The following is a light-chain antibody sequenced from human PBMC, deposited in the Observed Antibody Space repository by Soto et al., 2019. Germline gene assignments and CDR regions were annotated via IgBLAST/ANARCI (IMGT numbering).Light chain of an antibody. J-gene: IGKJ1*01. CDR3: QQYGTSPWT. CDR1: QSVSSNY. V-gene: IGKV3-20*01. CDR2: GAS. Sequence: EIVLTQSPGTLPLSPGERATLSCRASQSVSSNYLAWYQQKPGQAPRLLIYGASSRATGIPDRFSGSGSGTDFTLTISRLEPEDFAVYYCQQYGTSPWTFGQGTKVDIK.